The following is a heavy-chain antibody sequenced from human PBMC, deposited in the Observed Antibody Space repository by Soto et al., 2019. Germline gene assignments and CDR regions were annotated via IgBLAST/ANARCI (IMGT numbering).Heavy chain of an antibody. CDR3: ARGAGRSVVVAASSFYYGMDV. Sequence: GGSLRLSCAASGFTFSSYAMHWVRQAPGKGLEWVAVISYDGSNKYYADSVQGRFTISRDNSKNTLYLQMNSLRAEDTAVYYCARGAGRSVVVAASSFYYGMDVWGQGTTVTVSS. D-gene: IGHD2-15*01. J-gene: IGHJ6*02. CDR1: GFTFSSYA. CDR2: ISYDGSNK. V-gene: IGHV3-30-3*01.